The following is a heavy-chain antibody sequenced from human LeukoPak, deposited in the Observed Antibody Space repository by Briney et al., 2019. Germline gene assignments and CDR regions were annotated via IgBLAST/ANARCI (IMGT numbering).Heavy chain of an antibody. D-gene: IGHD3-9*01. Sequence: SVKVSCKASGGTFSSYAISWVRQAPGQGLEWMGGIIPIFGTANYAQKFQGRVTITADESTSTAYMELGSLRSEDTAVYYCARDSPHGITIFQKTANWFDPWGQGTLVTVSS. V-gene: IGHV1-69*13. CDR1: GGTFSSYA. CDR3: ARDSPHGITIFQKTANWFDP. CDR2: IIPIFGTA. J-gene: IGHJ5*02.